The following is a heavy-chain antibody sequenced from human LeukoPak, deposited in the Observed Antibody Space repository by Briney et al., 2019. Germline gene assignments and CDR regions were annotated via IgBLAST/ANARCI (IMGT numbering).Heavy chain of an antibody. J-gene: IGHJ4*02. CDR3: ARGAFYQLLGGYFDY. V-gene: IGHV3-30*04. CDR2: ISYDGSNK. CDR1: GFTFSSYA. D-gene: IGHD2-2*01. Sequence: GGSLRLSCAASGFTFSSYAMHWVRQAPGKGLEWVAVISYDGSNKYYADSVKGRFTISRDNSKNTLYLQMNSLRAEDTAVYYCARGAFYQLLGGYFDYWGQGTLVIVSS.